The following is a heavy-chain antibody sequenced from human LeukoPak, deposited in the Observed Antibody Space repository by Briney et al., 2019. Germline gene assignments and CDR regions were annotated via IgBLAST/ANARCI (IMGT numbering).Heavy chain of an antibody. CDR1: GFTVSSNY. Sequence: GGSLRLSCAASGFTVSSNYMSWVRQAPGKGLEWVSVIYSGGSTYYADSVRGRFTISRDNSKNTLSLQMNSLRVEDTAVYYCAKGKSGYSGHTIFSYWGQGTLVTVSS. CDR2: IYSGGST. D-gene: IGHD5-12*01. J-gene: IGHJ4*02. CDR3: AKGKSGYSGHTIFSY. V-gene: IGHV3-53*01.